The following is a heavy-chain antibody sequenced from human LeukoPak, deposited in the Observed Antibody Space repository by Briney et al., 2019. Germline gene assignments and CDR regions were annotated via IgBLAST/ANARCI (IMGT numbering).Heavy chain of an antibody. Sequence: ASVKASCKASGYTFTGYYMHWVRQAPGQGLKWMGWINPNSGGTNYAQKFQDRVTMTRDTSISTAYMELSRLRSDDTAVYYCARLPSGSYRYFDYWGQGTLVTVSP. V-gene: IGHV1-2*02. CDR1: GYTFTGYY. CDR3: ARLPSGSYRYFDY. J-gene: IGHJ4*02. D-gene: IGHD1-26*01. CDR2: INPNSGGT.